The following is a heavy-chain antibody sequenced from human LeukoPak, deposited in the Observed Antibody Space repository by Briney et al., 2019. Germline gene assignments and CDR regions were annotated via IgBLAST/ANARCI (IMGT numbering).Heavy chain of an antibody. CDR2: ITPFNGNT. D-gene: IGHD6-13*01. CDR3: ARSEQLVHWFDP. Sequence: SVTVSCKASGYTFTYRYLHWVRQAPGQALEWMGWITPFNGNTNYAQKFRDRVTITRDRSMSTAYMELSSLRSEDTAMYYCARSEQLVHWFDPWGQGTLVTVSS. CDR1: GYTFTYRY. J-gene: IGHJ5*02. V-gene: IGHV1-45*02.